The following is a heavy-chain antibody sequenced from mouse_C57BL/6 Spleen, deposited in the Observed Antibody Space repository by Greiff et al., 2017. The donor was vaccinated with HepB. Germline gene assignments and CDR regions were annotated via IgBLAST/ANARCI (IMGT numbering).Heavy chain of an antibody. CDR1: GYTFTDYN. J-gene: IGHJ3*01. CDR3: ARHYDYDWFAY. D-gene: IGHD2-4*01. Sequence: EVQLQESGPELVKPGASVKMSCKASGYTFTDYNMHWVKQSHGKSLEWIGYINPNNGGTSYNQKFKGKATLTVNKSSSTAYMELRSLTSEDSAVYYCARHYDYDWFAYWGQGTLVTVSA. CDR2: INPNNGGT. V-gene: IGHV1-22*01.